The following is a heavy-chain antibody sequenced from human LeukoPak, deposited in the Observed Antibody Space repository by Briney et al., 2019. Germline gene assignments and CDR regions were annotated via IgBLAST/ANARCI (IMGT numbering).Heavy chain of an antibody. CDR1: GLTFYNTW. CDR3: ASGRTDFWSGYYEFDP. D-gene: IGHD3-3*01. J-gene: IGHJ5*02. Sequence: TGGSLRLSCTVSGLTFYNTWMNWVRQAPGKGLEWVSSISSSSSYIYYADSVKGRFTIPRDNAKNSLYLQMNSLRAEDTAVYYCASGRTDFWSGYYEFDPWGQGTLVTVSS. V-gene: IGHV3-21*01. CDR2: ISSSSSYI.